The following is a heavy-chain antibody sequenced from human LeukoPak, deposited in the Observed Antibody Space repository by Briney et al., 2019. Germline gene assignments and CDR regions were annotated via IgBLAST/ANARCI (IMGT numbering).Heavy chain of an antibody. J-gene: IGHJ5*02. D-gene: IGHD2-15*01. CDR3: ARGLPYCSGGSCIGNWFDP. Sequence: GASVKVSCKASGYTFTDSHIHWVRQAPGQGLEWMGWINPNSGDTNYAQKFQGRVTMTRDTSISTASMELRRLRSDDTAVYYCARGLPYCSGGSCIGNWFDPWGQGTLVTVSS. V-gene: IGHV1-2*02. CDR1: GYTFTDSH. CDR2: INPNSGDT.